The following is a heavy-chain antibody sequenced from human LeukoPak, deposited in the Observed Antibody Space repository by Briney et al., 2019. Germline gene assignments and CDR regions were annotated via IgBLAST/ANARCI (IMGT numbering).Heavy chain of an antibody. CDR1: GGSISSGGYS. CDR3: ARSRQASGLFNS. J-gene: IGHJ5*01. CDR2: IYHSGST. D-gene: IGHD3-10*01. Sequence: TLSLTCAVSGGSISSGGYSWSWIRQPLGKGLEWIGYIYHSGSTYYNPSFKSRVTTSLDRSKNQFSLKLSSVTAADTAAYYCARSRQASGLFNSWGQGTLVVVSS. V-gene: IGHV4-30-2*01.